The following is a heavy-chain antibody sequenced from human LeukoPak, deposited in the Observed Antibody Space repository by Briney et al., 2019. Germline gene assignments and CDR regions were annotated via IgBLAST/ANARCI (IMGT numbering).Heavy chain of an antibody. CDR2: INPSGGST. CDR3: ASARVIAAAVFDY. J-gene: IGHJ4*02. D-gene: IGHD6-13*01. Sequence: ASVTVSCKASGYTFTSYYMHWVRQAPGQGLEWMGIINPSGGSTSYAQKFQGRVTMTRDTSTSTVYKELSSLRSEDTAVYYCASARVIAAAVFDYWGQGTLVTVSS. V-gene: IGHV1-46*01. CDR1: GYTFTSYY.